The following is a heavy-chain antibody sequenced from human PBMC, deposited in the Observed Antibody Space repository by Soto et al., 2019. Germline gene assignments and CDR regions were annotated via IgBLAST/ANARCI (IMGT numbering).Heavy chain of an antibody. CDR3: ARRRDSSGYYYFDY. V-gene: IGHV4-34*01. D-gene: IGHD3-22*01. J-gene: IGHJ4*02. CDR2: INHSGST. Sequence: QVQLQQWGAGLLKPSETLSLTCAVYGGSFSGYYWSWIRQPPGKGLEWIGEINHSGSTNYNPSLKSRGTISVDTSKDQFSLKRSSVTAADTAVYYCARRRDSSGYYYFDYWGQGTLVTVSS. CDR1: GGSFSGYY.